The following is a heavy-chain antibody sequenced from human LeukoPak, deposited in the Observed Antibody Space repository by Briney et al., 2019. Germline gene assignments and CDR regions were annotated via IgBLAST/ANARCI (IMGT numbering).Heavy chain of an antibody. CDR2: INPSGGST. CDR1: GYTLTELS. V-gene: IGHV1-46*01. D-gene: IGHD6-13*01. Sequence: ASVTVSCTVSGYTLTELSMHWVRQAPGQGLEWMGIINPSGGSTTYAQKFQGRVAMTRDTSTSRVYVEVSSLRSEDTAVYYCARTYSSSDEFDYWGQGTLVTVSS. CDR3: ARTYSSSDEFDY. J-gene: IGHJ4*02.